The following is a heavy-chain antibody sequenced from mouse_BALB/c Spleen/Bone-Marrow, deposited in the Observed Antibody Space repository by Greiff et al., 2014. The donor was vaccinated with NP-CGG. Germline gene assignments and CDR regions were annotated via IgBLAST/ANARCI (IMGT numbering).Heavy chain of an antibody. CDR2: ILPGSATT. CDR1: GYTFSSYW. Sequence: VQLQQSGAELMKPGASVKISCKATGYTFSSYWIEWIKQRPGHGLEWIGEILPGSATTNYNGRFKGKATFTADTSSNTACMQLSSLTSEDSAVYYCARDHFDYWGPGTTLTVSS. J-gene: IGHJ2*01. V-gene: IGHV1-9*01. CDR3: ARDHFDY.